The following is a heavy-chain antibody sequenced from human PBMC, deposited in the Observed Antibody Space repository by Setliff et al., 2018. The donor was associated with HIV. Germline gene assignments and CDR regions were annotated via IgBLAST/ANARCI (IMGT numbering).Heavy chain of an antibody. J-gene: IGHJ5*02. D-gene: IGHD3-3*01. V-gene: IGHV3-23*01. CDR3: AKAQWLLSHWGFDP. CDR1: GFTFSDYY. Sequence: GSLRLSCAASGFTFSDYYMSWIRQAPGKGLEWVSAISGSGDSTFYADSVQGRFTISRDNSKNTLYLQMNSLRAEDTAVYYCAKAQWLLSHWGFDPWGQGTLVTVSS. CDR2: ISGSGDST.